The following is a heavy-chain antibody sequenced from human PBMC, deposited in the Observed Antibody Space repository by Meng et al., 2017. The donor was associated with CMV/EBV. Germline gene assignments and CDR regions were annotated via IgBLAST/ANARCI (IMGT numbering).Heavy chain of an antibody. D-gene: IGHD1-1*01. CDR2: MRNRAHGYTT. CDR3: ARDSHNYYFDY. V-gene: IGHV3-72*01. Sequence: CSTSGFNFKDHYLDWFRQAPGKGLEWLCRMRNRAHGYTTEYAASVKGRFTISRDDSKASLYLQMSSLKTEDTATYYCARDSHNYYFDYWGQGTLVTVSS. CDR1: GFNFKDHY. J-gene: IGHJ4*02.